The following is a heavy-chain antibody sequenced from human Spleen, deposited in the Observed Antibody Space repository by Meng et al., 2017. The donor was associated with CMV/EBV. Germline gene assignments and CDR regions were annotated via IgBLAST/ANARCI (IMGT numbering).Heavy chain of an antibody. Sequence: ASVKVSCKASGYTFTAHYFHWVRQAPGQGLEWMGWISAYNGNTNYAQKFQDRVTMTTDTSTSTAYLELRSLRSDDTAVYYCARDEAEYCSGLMCLDNRNDYWGQGTLVTVSS. D-gene: IGHD2-15*01. V-gene: IGHV1-18*04. J-gene: IGHJ4*02. CDR1: GYTFTAHY. CDR3: ARDEAEYCSGLMCLDNRNDY. CDR2: ISAYNGNT.